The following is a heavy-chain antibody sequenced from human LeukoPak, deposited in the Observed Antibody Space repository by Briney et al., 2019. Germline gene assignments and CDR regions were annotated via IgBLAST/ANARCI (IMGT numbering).Heavy chain of an antibody. CDR1: GGTFSSYG. Sequence: SVKVSCKASGGTFSSYGLDWVRQAPGQGLEWMGGIIPMFGTGHYAQKFQGRVTMTRDTSTSTVYMELSSLRSEDTAVYYCARDQYYYDSSGPGYWGQGTLVTVSS. D-gene: IGHD3-22*01. J-gene: IGHJ4*02. CDR3: ARDQYYYDSSGPGY. CDR2: IIPMFGTG. V-gene: IGHV1-69*05.